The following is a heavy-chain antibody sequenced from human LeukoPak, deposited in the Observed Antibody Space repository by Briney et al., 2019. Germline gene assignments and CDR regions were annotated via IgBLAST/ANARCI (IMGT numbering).Heavy chain of an antibody. J-gene: IGHJ3*02. CDR1: GFTFSSYG. CDR3: ARSQAHYYDSSGPMWAFDI. Sequence: GGSLRLSCAASGFTFSSYGMHWVRQAPGKGLEYVSAISSNGGSTYYANPVKGRFTISRDNSKNTLYLQMGSLRAEDMAVYYCARSQAHYYDSSGPMWAFDIWGQGTMVTVSS. D-gene: IGHD3-22*01. CDR2: ISSNGGST. V-gene: IGHV3-64*01.